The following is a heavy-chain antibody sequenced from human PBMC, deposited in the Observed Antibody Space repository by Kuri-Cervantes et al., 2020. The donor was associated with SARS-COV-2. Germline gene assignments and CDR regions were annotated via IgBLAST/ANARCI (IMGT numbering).Heavy chain of an antibody. Sequence: GSLRLSCTVSGGSISSYYWSWIRQPAGKGLEWIGRIYTSGSTNYNPSLKSRVTISVDTSKNQFSLKLSSVTAADTAVYYCARLPPYYYDSSGYFLSWGQGTLVTVSS. D-gene: IGHD3-22*01. J-gene: IGHJ4*02. CDR3: ARLPPYYYDSSGYFLS. V-gene: IGHV4-4*07. CDR2: IYTSGST. CDR1: GGSISSYY.